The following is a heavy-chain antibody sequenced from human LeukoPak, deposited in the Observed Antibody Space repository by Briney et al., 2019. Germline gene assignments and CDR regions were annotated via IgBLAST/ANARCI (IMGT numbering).Heavy chain of an antibody. CDR1: GYTFTNYG. V-gene: IGHV1-18*01. CDR2: ISAYNGNT. D-gene: IGHD3-10*01. J-gene: IGHJ4*02. CDR3: ARASRGY. Sequence: ATVKVSCKASGYTFTNYGISWVRQAPGQGLEWMGWISAYNGNTNYAQKFQGRVTITADKSTSTAYMELSSLRSEDTAVYYCARASRGYWGQGTLVTVSS.